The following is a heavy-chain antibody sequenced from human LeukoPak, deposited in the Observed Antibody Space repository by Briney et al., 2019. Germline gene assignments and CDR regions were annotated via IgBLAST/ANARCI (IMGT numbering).Heavy chain of an antibody. CDR3: ARDYVNRGYSYGQAFFDY. D-gene: IGHD5-18*01. CDR2: IYYSGST. J-gene: IGHJ4*02. Sequence: PSETLSLTCTVSGGSINSRGYLWGWIRQTPGKGLEWIGYIYYSGSTYYNPSLKSRVTISVDTSKNQFSLKLSSVTAADTAVYYCARDYVNRGYSYGQAFFDYWGQGTLVTVSS. CDR1: GGSINSRGYL. V-gene: IGHV4-30-4*08.